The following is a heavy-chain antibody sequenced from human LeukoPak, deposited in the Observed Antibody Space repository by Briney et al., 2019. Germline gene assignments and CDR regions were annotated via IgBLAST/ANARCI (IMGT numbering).Heavy chain of an antibody. Sequence: SETLSLTCTVSGGSISSSSYYWGWIRQPPGKGLEWIGSSYYSWSICYNPSLKSRVTISVDTSKNQFSLKLSSVTAADTAVFYCARHCSSWFKAFDIWGQGTMVTVSS. CDR3: ARHCSSWFKAFDI. J-gene: IGHJ3*02. V-gene: IGHV4-39*01. D-gene: IGHD6-13*01. CDR1: GGSISSSSYY. CDR2: SYYSWSI.